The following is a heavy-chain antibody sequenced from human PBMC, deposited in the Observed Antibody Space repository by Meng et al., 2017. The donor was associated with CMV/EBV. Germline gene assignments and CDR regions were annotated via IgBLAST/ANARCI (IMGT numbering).Heavy chain of an antibody. CDR3: ARDFVRGRSMDV. D-gene: IGHD2-8*01. J-gene: IGHJ6*02. V-gene: IGHV1-69*05. Sequence: SVKVSCKASGGTFSSYAISWVRQAPGQGLEWMGGIIPIFGTANYAQKFQGRVTITTDESTSTAYMELSSLRSEDTAVYYCARDFVRGRSMDVWGRGTTVTVSS. CDR2: IIPIFGTA. CDR1: GGTFSSYA.